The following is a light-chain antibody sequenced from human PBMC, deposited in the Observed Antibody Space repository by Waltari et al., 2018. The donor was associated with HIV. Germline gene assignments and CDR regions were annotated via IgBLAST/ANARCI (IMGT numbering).Light chain of an antibody. V-gene: IGLV1-47*01. CDR3: AAWDDSLSGVV. J-gene: IGLJ2*01. Sequence: QSVLTQPPSASGTPGQRVTISCSGSTSNLGSNYVYWYQQLPGPTPKLLTYTNNQRPSGVPDRFSGSKSGTSASLAISGLRSEDEADYYCAAWDDSLSGVVFGGGTKLTVL. CDR1: TSNLGSNY. CDR2: TNN.